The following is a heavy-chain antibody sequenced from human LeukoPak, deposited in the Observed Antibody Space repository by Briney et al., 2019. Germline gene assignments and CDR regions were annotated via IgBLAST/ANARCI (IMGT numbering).Heavy chain of an antibody. J-gene: IGHJ4*02. D-gene: IGHD4-23*01. CDR1: GFTFSSYA. CDR2: VNGNGGKT. V-gene: IGHV3-23*01. Sequence: GGSLRLSCAASGFTFSSYALSGVRQAPGKGLEWAPAVNGNGGKTYYGDSVKGRFTISRDNAKNTLWLQMNSLRAEDTAVYYCATDLDYGGYSHFDFWGQGTLVTVSS. CDR3: ATDLDYGGYSHFDF.